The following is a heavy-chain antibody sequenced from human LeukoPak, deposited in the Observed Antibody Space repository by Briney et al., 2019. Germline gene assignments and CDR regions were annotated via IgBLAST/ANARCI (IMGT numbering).Heavy chain of an antibody. D-gene: IGHD3-22*01. V-gene: IGHV1-8*01. J-gene: IGHJ5*02. CDR2: MNPNSGNT. CDR1: GYTFTSYD. Sequence: GASVKVSCKASGYTFTSYDINWVRQATGQGLEWMGWMNPNSGNTGYAQKFQGRVTMTRNTSISTAYMELSSLRSEDTAVYYCARSGYRYYYDSSGYSVTYNWFDPWGQGTLVTVSS. CDR3: ARSGYRYYYDSSGYSVTYNWFDP.